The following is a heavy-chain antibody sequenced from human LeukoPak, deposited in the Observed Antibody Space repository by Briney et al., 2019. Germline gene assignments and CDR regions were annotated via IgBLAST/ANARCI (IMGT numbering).Heavy chain of an antibody. Sequence: SETLSLTCAVYGGSFSGYYWSWIRQPPGKGLEWIGEINHSGSTNYNPSLKSRVTISVDTSKNQFSLKLSSVTAADTAVYYCARRGYRRPGSGRGYYYYYYMDVWGKGTTVTISS. D-gene: IGHD3-10*01. J-gene: IGHJ6*03. CDR3: ARRGYRRPGSGRGYYYYYYMDV. V-gene: IGHV4-34*01. CDR2: INHSGST. CDR1: GGSFSGYY.